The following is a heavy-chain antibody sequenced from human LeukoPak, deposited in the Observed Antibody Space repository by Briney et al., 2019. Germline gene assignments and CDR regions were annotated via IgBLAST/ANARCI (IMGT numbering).Heavy chain of an antibody. CDR3: ARGIGYSYGSYFDY. CDR2: ISYSGII. CDR1: GGSISSHY. J-gene: IGHJ4*02. V-gene: IGHV4-59*11. Sequence: SETLSLTCTVSGGSISSHYWTWLRQPPGKGLECIGYISYSGIINYNPSPKSRVTISLDTSKNQFSLNLSSVTAADTAVYYCARGIGYSYGSYFDYWGQGTLVTVSS. D-gene: IGHD5-18*01.